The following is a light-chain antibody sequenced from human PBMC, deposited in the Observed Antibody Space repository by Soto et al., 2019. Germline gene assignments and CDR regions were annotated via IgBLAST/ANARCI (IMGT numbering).Light chain of an antibody. J-gene: IGKJ5*01. CDR2: DAY. Sequence: DIQMTQSPSSLSASVGDRVTITCPASQDITNYLNWYQQKPGKPPKLLINDAYNLETGVPSRFSGSGSGTHFSFTINSLQPEDFATYYCQQYDDLPITFGLGTRLEIK. CDR1: QDITNY. CDR3: QQYDDLPIT. V-gene: IGKV1-33*01.